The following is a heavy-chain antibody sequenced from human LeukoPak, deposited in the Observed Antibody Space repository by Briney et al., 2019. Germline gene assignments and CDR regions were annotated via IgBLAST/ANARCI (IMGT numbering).Heavy chain of an antibody. J-gene: IGHJ4*02. V-gene: IGHV3-23*01. CDR2: ITASGGT. CDR1: GFTFSSYA. Sequence: GGSLRLSCAASGFTFSSYAMSWVRQAPGKGLEWVSTITASGGTYYADSLKGRFTISRDTSKNTLYLQINSLRAEDTAVYYCAKRGRYYFDQWGQGTLVTVSS. CDR3: AKRGRYYFDQ.